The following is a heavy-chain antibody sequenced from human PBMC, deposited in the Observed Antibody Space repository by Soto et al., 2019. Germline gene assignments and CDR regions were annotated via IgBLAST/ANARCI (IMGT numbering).Heavy chain of an antibody. J-gene: IGHJ5*02. V-gene: IGHV3-11*01. CDR3: ARPYPNIDWFDP. Sequence: GGSLRLSCAASGFTFSDYYMSWIRQAPGKGLEWVSYISSSGSTIYYADSVKGRFTISRDDAKNSLYLQMNSLRAEDTAVYYCARPYPNIDWFDPWGQGTLVTVSS. D-gene: IGHD5-12*01. CDR2: ISSSGSTI. CDR1: GFTFSDYY.